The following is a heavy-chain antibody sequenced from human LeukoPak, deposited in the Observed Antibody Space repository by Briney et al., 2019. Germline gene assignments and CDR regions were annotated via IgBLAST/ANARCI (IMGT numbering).Heavy chain of an antibody. D-gene: IGHD3-22*01. J-gene: IGHJ2*01. CDR2: VYTTGTGST. Sequence: PSETLSLTCSVSGFSISSGYFWGWIRQPPGKGLEWIGNVYTTGTGSTYYNPSLKSRVTISVDTSKNQFSLKLSSVTAADTAVYYCARDNGDGYYLYWYFDLWGRGTLVTVSS. CDR1: GFSISSGYF. CDR3: ARDNGDGYYLYWYFDL. V-gene: IGHV4-38-2*02.